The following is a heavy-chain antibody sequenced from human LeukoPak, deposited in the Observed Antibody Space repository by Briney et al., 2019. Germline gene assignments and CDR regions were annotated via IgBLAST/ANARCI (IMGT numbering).Heavy chain of an antibody. Sequence: HGESLKISCKGSGYSFTSYWIGWVRQMPGKGLEWMGIIYPGDSDTRYSPSFQGQVTISADKSSSTAYLQWSSLKASDTAMYYRAREYCSGGSCYPHPWGQGTLVTVSS. D-gene: IGHD2-15*01. J-gene: IGHJ5*02. CDR2: IYPGDSDT. CDR1: GYSFTSYW. V-gene: IGHV5-51*01. CDR3: AREYCSGGSCYPHP.